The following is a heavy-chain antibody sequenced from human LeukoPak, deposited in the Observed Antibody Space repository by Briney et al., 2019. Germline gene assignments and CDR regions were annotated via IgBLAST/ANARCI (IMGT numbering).Heavy chain of an antibody. Sequence: GGSLRLSCAASGFTFSSYSMNWVRQAPGKGLEWVSVIYSGGSTYYADSVKGRFTISRDNSKNTLYLQMNSLRAEDTAVYYCAREKIVGASYFDYWGQGTLVTVSS. D-gene: IGHD1-26*01. V-gene: IGHV3-66*01. CDR2: IYSGGST. CDR1: GFTFSSYS. CDR3: AREKIVGASYFDY. J-gene: IGHJ4*02.